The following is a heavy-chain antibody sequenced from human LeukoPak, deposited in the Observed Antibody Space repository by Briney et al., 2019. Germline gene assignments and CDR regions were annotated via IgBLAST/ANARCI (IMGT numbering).Heavy chain of an antibody. Sequence: SETLSLTRTVSGGSISSYYWSWIRQPAGKGLEWIGRIYTSGSTNYNPSLKSRVTMSVDTSKNQFSLKLSSVTAADTAVYYCARDRSYYYDSSGYYFDYWGQGTLVTVSS. CDR1: GGSISSYY. V-gene: IGHV4-4*07. CDR2: IYTSGST. J-gene: IGHJ4*02. CDR3: ARDRSYYYDSSGYYFDY. D-gene: IGHD3-22*01.